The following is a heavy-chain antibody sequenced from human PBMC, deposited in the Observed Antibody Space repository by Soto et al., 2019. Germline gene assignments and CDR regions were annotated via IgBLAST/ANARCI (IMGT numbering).Heavy chain of an antibody. CDR1: GFTFSSYA. CDR2: ISGSGDST. V-gene: IGHV3-23*01. D-gene: IGHD3-22*01. CDR3: AKDQMGYYSDSSGFY. J-gene: IGHJ4*02. Sequence: PGGSLRLSCVASGFTFSSYAMSWVPQAPGKGLEWVSAISGSGDSTYYADSVKGRFTISRDNSKNTLYLQMNSLRAEDTAVYYCAKDQMGYYSDSSGFYWGQGTLVTLSS.